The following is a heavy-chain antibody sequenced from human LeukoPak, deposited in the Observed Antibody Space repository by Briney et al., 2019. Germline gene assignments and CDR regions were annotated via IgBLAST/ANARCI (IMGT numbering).Heavy chain of an antibody. CDR3: ARGAKQLELRGWFDP. D-gene: IGHD1-7*01. CDR2: IYYSGST. J-gene: IGHJ5*02. CDR1: GGSISSYY. V-gene: IGHV4-59*01. Sequence: SETLPLTCTVSGGSISSYYWSWIRQPPGKGLEWIGYIYYSGSTNYNPSLKSRVTISVDTSTNQFSLRLSSVTAADTAVYYCARGAKQLELRGWFDPWGQGTLVTVSS.